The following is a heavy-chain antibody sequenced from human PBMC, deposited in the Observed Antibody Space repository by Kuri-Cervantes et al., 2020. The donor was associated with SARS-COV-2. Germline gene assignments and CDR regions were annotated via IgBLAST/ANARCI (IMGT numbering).Heavy chain of an antibody. CDR2: IYTSGST. V-gene: IGHV4-4*07. Sequence: SETLSLTCTVSGGSISSYYWSWIRQPAGKGLEWIGRIYTSGSTNYNPSLKSRVTISVDTSKNQFSLKLSSVSAADTAVYYCARGLGSGYYYGSFDYWGQGTLVTVSS. CDR3: ARGLGSGYYYGSFDY. J-gene: IGHJ4*02. D-gene: IGHD3-22*01. CDR1: GGSISSYY.